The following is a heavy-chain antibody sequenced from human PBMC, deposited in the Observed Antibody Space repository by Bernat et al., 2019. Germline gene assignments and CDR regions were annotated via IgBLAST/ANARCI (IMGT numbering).Heavy chain of an antibody. CDR1: GYTFTSYA. D-gene: IGHD3-16*01. J-gene: IGHJ6*03. CDR2: INAGNGNT. V-gene: IGHV1-3*01. Sequence: QVQLVQSGAEVKKPGASVKVSCKASGYTFTSYAMHWVRQAPGQRLEWMGWINAGNGNTKYSQKFQGRVTITRDTSASTAYMELSSLRSEDTAVYYCARDWGQGLCYYYYMDVWGKGATVTVSS. CDR3: ARDWGQGLCYYYYMDV.